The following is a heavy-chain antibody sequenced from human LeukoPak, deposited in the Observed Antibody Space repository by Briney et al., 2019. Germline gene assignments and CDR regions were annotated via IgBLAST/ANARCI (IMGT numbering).Heavy chain of an antibody. J-gene: IGHJ6*02. Sequence: PSETLSPICTFSVGSISVYYWSWIPHPPAKALACIGYVSYSGSAKYNPYLKSRLIISVDTSKNPFSLRLRSATAADTAVYYCARHHPGTYYPHYYYGLDIWGQGTTVTVSS. CDR1: VGSISVYY. V-gene: IGHV4-59*08. CDR2: VSYSGSA. D-gene: IGHD3-10*01. CDR3: ARHHPGTYYPHYYYGLDI.